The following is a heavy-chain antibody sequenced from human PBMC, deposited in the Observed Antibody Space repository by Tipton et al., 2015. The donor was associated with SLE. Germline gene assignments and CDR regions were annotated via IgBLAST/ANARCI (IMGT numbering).Heavy chain of an antibody. V-gene: IGHV4-34*01. CDR1: GTSLSGYY. CDR3: ARGAPNWFDA. CDR2: INRGGTT. J-gene: IGHJ5*02. Sequence: GLVKPSETLSLSCGVNGTSLSGYYWNWIRQPPGKGLEWIGEINRGGTTNYNRSFKSRLSISVDTSKNEFSLTLSSMTAADTAVYYCARGAPNWFDAWGPGTLVTVTS.